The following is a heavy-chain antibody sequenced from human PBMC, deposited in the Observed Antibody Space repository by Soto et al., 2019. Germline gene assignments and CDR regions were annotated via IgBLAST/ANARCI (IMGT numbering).Heavy chain of an antibody. V-gene: IGHV3-23*01. J-gene: IGHJ4*02. Sequence: PGGSLRLSCAASGFTFSSHAIGWVRQAPGKGLEWVSIISGGGGNIYYADSVKGRFTISRDNSKNTLSLQMNSLRTEDTAGYYCVKSWYSSSWYHRFDYWGQGTLVTVSS. CDR1: GFTFSSHA. D-gene: IGHD6-13*01. CDR3: VKSWYSSSWYHRFDY. CDR2: ISGGGGNI.